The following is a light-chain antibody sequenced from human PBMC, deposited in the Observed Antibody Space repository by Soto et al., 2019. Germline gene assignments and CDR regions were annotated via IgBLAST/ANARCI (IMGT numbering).Light chain of an antibody. J-gene: IGLJ1*01. Sequence: QSALTQPASVSGSPRQSITISCTGTSSDVGGYHYVSWYQQHPGKAPKLMIYDVSNRPSGVSNRFSGSKSGNTAYLTISGLQAEDEADYYCSSYTSSSTLYVFGTGTQVTVL. V-gene: IGLV2-14*01. CDR1: SSDVGGYHY. CDR3: SSYTSSSTLYV. CDR2: DVS.